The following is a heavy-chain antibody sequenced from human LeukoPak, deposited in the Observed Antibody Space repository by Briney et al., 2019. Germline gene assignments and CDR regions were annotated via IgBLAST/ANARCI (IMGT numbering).Heavy chain of an antibody. CDR3: ARAPIGSHLDY. V-gene: IGHV4-4*07. D-gene: IGHD1-26*01. CDR1: GDSLSSYY. J-gene: IGHJ4*02. CDR2: IYTSGGT. Sequence: SETLSLTCTLSGDSLSSYYWSWIRQPAGKGLEWIGRIYTSGGTNYHPSLASRVTISLDTSRNQFTLKVTSLTAADSAVYYCARAPIGSHLDYWGPGTLVTVSS.